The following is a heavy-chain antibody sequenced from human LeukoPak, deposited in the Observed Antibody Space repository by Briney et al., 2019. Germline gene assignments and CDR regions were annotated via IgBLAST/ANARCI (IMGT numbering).Heavy chain of an antibody. J-gene: IGHJ6*02. CDR3: AKARSPRGSFYYSMGV. CDR2: ISYDGNDK. CDR1: GFTLRSHW. D-gene: IGHD3-10*01. V-gene: IGHV3-30*18. Sequence: GGSLRLSCVASGFTLRSHWMHWVRQAPGKGLECVAVISYDGNDKYYTDSVKGRFTISRDNSKRTVSLQMNSLRYDDTAAYYCAKARSPRGSFYYSMGVGGQGTRVTVSS.